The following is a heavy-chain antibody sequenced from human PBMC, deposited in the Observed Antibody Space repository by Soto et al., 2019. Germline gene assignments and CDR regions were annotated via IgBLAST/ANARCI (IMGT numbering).Heavy chain of an antibody. CDR1: GDSVSSNSAA. CDR2: TYYRSKWYS. J-gene: IGHJ5*02. V-gene: IGHV6-1*01. Sequence: SQTLSLTCAISGDSVSSNSAAWNWIRQSPSRGLEWLGRTYYRSKWYSDYAVSVKSRITINPDTSKNQFSLQLNSVTPEDTAVYYCARGVITGTKVLVNWFDPWGQGTLVTVSS. CDR3: ARGVITGTKVLVNWFDP. D-gene: IGHD1-7*01.